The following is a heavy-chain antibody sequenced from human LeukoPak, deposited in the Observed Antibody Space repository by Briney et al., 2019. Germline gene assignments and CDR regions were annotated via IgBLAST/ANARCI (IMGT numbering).Heavy chain of an antibody. V-gene: IGHV4-38-2*02. J-gene: IGHJ4*02. Sequence: TSETLSLTCTVSGYSISSGHFWSWIRQPPGKGLEWIGSIYGSGTTYYDPPLRSRVSISADTSKNHFSLGLSSVTAADTAVYYCASVGGGSPYWGQGTLVTVSS. CDR2: IYGSGTT. CDR3: ASVGGGSPY. D-gene: IGHD3-16*01. CDR1: GYSISSGHF.